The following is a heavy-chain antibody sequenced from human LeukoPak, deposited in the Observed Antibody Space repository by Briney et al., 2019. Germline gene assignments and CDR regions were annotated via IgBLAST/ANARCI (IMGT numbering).Heavy chain of an antibody. Sequence: ASVKVSCKASGYTFTGYYMHWVRQVPGQGLEWMGWINPNSGGTNYAQKFQGRVTMTRDTSISTAYMELSRLRSDDTAVYYCARDRDYDFWSGYPGYFDLWGRGTLVTVSS. D-gene: IGHD3-3*01. CDR3: ARDRDYDFWSGYPGYFDL. V-gene: IGHV1-2*02. CDR1: GYTFTGYY. J-gene: IGHJ2*01. CDR2: INPNSGGT.